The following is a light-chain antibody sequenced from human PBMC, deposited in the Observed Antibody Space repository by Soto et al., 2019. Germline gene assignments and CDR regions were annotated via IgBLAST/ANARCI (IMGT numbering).Light chain of an antibody. V-gene: IGKV3-11*01. CDR2: DAS. J-gene: IGKJ3*01. Sequence: EIVLTQSPATLSLSPGERATLSCRASQSVNIYLAWYQQKPGQAPRHLIYDASNRATGIPARFTGSGSGTDFTLTISSLEPEDFAIYYCQQRYNWPPFTFGPGTKVDIK. CDR1: QSVNIY. CDR3: QQRYNWPPFT.